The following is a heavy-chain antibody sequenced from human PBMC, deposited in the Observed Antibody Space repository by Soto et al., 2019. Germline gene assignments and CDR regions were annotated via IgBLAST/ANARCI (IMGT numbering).Heavy chain of an antibody. CDR1: GFTFSDYY. D-gene: IGHD1-26*01. CDR2: ISSSSSYT. CDR3: ARWYSGSYLLVLDAFDI. Sequence: GSLRLSCAASGFTFSDYYMSWMRQAPGKGLEWVSYISSSSSYTNYADSVKGRFTISRDNAKNSLYLQMNSLRAEDTAVYYCARWYSGSYLLVLDAFDIWGQGTMVTVSS. V-gene: IGHV3-11*06. J-gene: IGHJ3*02.